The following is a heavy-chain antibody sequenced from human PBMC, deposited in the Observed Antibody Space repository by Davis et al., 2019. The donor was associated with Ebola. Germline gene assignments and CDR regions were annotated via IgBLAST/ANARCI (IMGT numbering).Heavy chain of an antibody. CDR3: AKNQYYDGDAFDI. Sequence: GGSLRLSCTASGFTLSSYSMNWVRQAPGKGLEWVSSIVSSSNYYADSVKGRFTISRDIAKNSLYLQMNSLRVEDTALYYCAKNQYYDGDAFDIWGQGTMVTVSS. CDR1: GFTLSSYS. V-gene: IGHV3-21*01. CDR2: IVSSSN. D-gene: IGHD3-22*01. J-gene: IGHJ3*02.